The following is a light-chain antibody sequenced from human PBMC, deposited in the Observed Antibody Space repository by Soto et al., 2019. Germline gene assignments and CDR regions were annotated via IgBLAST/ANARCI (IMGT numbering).Light chain of an antibody. CDR3: QQFNSYPRT. Sequence: AIPLTQSPSSLSASVGDRVTITCRASQGISSALAWYQQKPGKAPKLLIYDASSLESGVPSRFSGSGSGTDFTLTISSLQPEDFATDYCQQFNSYPRTFGQGTKVEIK. J-gene: IGKJ1*01. V-gene: IGKV1-13*02. CDR2: DAS. CDR1: QGISSA.